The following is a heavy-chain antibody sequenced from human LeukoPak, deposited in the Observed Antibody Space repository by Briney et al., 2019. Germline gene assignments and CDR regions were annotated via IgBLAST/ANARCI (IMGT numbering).Heavy chain of an antibody. CDR1: GFTFSSYA. J-gene: IGHJ5*02. D-gene: IGHD3-22*01. CDR2: ISGSGGST. CDR3: ARDLGQYYDTSDNWFAP. Sequence: GGSLRLSCAASGFTFSSYAMSWVRQAPGKGLEWVSAISGSGGSTYYADSVKGRFTISRDNSMNTLYLQMNSLRAEDTAVYYCARDLGQYYDTSDNWFAPWGQGTLVTVSS. V-gene: IGHV3-23*01.